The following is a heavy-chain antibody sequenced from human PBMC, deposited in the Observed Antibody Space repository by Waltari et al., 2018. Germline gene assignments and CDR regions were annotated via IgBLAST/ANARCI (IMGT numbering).Heavy chain of an antibody. CDR3: AREGSGLYYYYGMDV. CDR1: GYTFTSYA. J-gene: IGHJ6*02. Sequence: QVQLVQSGAEVKKPGASVKVSCKASGYTFTSYAMHWVRQAPGQRLEWMGWINAGNGNTKYSQKFQGRVTITRDTSASTAYMELSSLRSEDTAVYYCAREGSGLYYYYGMDVWGQGTTVTVSS. CDR2: INAGNGNT. V-gene: IGHV1-3*01. D-gene: IGHD2-15*01.